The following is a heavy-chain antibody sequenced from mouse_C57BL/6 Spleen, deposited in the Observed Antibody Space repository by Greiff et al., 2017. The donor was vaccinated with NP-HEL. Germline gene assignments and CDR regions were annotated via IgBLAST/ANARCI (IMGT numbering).Heavy chain of an antibody. D-gene: IGHD2-4*01. Sequence: VQLQQSGAELVRPGASVKLSCTASGFNITDDYMHWVKQRPEQGLEWIGWIDPENGDTEYASKFQGKATITADTSSNTAYLHLSSLTSDDSAVYYCATDYWFADWGKGTLVTVSA. CDR1: GFNITDDY. J-gene: IGHJ3*01. CDR2: IDPENGDT. CDR3: ATDYWFAD. V-gene: IGHV14-4*01.